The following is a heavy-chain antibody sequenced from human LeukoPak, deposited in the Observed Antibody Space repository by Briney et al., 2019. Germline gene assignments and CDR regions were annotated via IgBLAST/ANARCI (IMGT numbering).Heavy chain of an antibody. CDR3: ARGRRNMITFGQTWSFDY. D-gene: IGHD3-16*01. CDR2: INHSGST. V-gene: IGHV4-34*01. CDR1: GGSLSGYY. J-gene: IGHJ4*02. Sequence: PSETLSLTCAVCGGSLSGYYWSWIRQPPGKGLEWIGEINHSGSTNYNPSLKSRVTISVDTSKNQFSLKLSSVTAADTAVYYCARGRRNMITFGQTWSFDYWGQGTLVTVSS.